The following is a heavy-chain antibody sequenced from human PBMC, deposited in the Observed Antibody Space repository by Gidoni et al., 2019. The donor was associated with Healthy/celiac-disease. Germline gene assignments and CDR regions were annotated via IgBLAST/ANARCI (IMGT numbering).Heavy chain of an antibody. V-gene: IGHV3-53*01. Sequence: EVQLVESGGGLIQPGGSLRLSCAASGFTVSSNYMSWVRQAPGKGLEWVSVIYSGGSTYYADSVKGRFTISRDNSKNTLYLQMNSLRAEDTAVYYCARDGLSGQQRVPTYYWGQGTLVTVSS. J-gene: IGHJ4*02. D-gene: IGHD6-13*01. CDR2: IYSGGST. CDR1: GFTVSSNY. CDR3: ARDGLSGQQRVPTYY.